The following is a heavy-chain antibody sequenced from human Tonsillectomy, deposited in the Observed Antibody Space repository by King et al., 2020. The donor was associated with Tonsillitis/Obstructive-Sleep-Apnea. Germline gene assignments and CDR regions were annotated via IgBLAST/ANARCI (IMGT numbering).Heavy chain of an antibody. V-gene: IGHV3-9*01. CDR3: AKGWDSSGYKFDY. CDR2: MSLNSGSI. J-gene: IGHJ4*02. Sequence: VQLVESGGGLVQPGRSLRLSCAASGFIFDDYAMHWVRQAPGKGLEWVSGMSLNSGSIGYADSVKGRFTISRDNAKNSLYLQVNSLRAEDTALYYCAKGWDSSGYKFDYWGQGTLVTVSS. CDR1: GFIFDDYA. D-gene: IGHD3-22*01.